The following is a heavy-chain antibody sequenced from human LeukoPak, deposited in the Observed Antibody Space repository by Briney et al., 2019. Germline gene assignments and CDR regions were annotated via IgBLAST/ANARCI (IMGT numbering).Heavy chain of an antibody. CDR1: GFTFSSYG. Sequence: GGTLRLSCAVSGFTFSSYGMSWVRQAPGKGLEWVSVISGSGGSTYYAASVKGRFTISRDNSKNTLYLQMNSLRAEDTAVYYCAKDSRGYQDYFDYWGQGTLVTVSS. CDR3: AKDSRGYQDYFDY. D-gene: IGHD3-22*01. V-gene: IGHV3-23*01. J-gene: IGHJ4*02. CDR2: ISGSGGST.